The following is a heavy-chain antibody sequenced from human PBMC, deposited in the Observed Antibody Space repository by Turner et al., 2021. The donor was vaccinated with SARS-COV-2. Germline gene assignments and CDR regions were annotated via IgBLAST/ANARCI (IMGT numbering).Heavy chain of an antibody. D-gene: IGHD2-15*01. CDR3: ARFDPTSCSGGGCYSYFFDN. Sequence: GAEVRKPGASVKVSCKASGYTFSNFGITWVRQAPGQGPEWMGWISVYSGDTNYAQKVQGRVSMTTDTSTSTAYMELRSLRTDDTAVYYCARFDPTSCSGGGCYSYFFDNWVQGTLVTVSA. CDR2: ISVYSGDT. V-gene: IGHV1-18*01. J-gene: IGHJ4*02. CDR1: GYTFSNFG.